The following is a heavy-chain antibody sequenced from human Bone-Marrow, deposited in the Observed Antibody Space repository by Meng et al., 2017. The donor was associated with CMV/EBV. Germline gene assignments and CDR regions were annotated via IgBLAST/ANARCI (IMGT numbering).Heavy chain of an antibody. J-gene: IGHJ3*02. CDR3: ARDQGGAAAGIGLLRFDAFDI. CDR1: GFTFSSYA. CDR2: ISYDGSNK. V-gene: IGHV3-30*14. Sequence: GESLKISCAASGFTFSSYAMHWVRQAPGKGLEWVAVISYDGSNKYYADSVKGRFTISRDNSKNTLYLQMNSLRAEDTAVYYCARDQGGAAAGIGLLRFDAFDIWGQGTMVTVSS. D-gene: IGHD6-13*01.